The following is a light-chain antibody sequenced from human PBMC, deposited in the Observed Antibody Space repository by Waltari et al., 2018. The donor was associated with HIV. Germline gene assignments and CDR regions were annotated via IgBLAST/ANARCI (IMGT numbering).Light chain of an antibody. CDR2: SAS. CDR3: LHHNSYSHT. V-gene: IGKV1-17*01. Sequence: DIQMTQSPSSLSASVGDRVVITCRASQAIRNDLGWYQHRPGRAPRRLIYSASSLPDGIPSRFSGSGSGTEFTLTINSLQPEDVATYYCLHHNSYSHTFGQGTMLEIK. CDR1: QAIRND. J-gene: IGKJ2*01.